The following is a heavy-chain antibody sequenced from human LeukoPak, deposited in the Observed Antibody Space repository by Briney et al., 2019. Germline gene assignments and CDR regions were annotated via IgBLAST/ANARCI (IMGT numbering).Heavy chain of an antibody. CDR2: ISYDGSNK. CDR3: AKDRIAAAGTPDY. Sequence: GGSLRLSCAASGFTFSSYRMHWVRQAPGKGLEWVAVISYDGSNKYYADSVKGRFTISRGNSKNTLYLQMNSLRAEDTAVYCCAKDRIAAAGTPDYWGQGTLVTVSS. D-gene: IGHD6-13*01. CDR1: GFTFSSYR. J-gene: IGHJ4*02. V-gene: IGHV3-30*18.